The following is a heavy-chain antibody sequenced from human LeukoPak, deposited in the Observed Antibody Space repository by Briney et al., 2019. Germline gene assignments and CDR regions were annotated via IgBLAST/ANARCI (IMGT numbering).Heavy chain of an antibody. V-gene: IGHV4-34*01. CDR1: GGSLSGYY. J-gene: IGHJ4*02. CDR2: INHSGST. CDR3: ARGGQLWPLDY. Sequence: SETLSLTCAVYGGSLSGYYWSWIRQPPGKGLEWIGEINHSGSTNYNPSLKSRVTISVDTSKNQFSLKLSSVTAADTAVYYCARGGQLWPLDYWGQGTLVTVSS. D-gene: IGHD5-18*01.